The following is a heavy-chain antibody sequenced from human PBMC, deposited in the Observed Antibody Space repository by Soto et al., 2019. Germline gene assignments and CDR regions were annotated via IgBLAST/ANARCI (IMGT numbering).Heavy chain of an antibody. CDR2: IIPIFGTA. CDR3: AINPPADYRDYGDFQH. Sequence: QVQLVQSGAEVKKPGSSVKVSCKASGGTFSSYAISWVLQAPGQGLEWMGGIIPIFGTANYAQKFQGRVTITADESTSTAYMELSSLRSEDTSVYYCAINPPADYRDYGDFQHWGQGTLVTVSS. CDR1: GGTFSSYA. V-gene: IGHV1-69*01. J-gene: IGHJ1*01. D-gene: IGHD4-17*01.